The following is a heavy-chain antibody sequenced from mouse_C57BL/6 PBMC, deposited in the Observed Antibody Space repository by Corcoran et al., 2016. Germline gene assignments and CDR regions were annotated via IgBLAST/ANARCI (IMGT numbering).Heavy chain of an antibody. V-gene: IGHV1-26*01. D-gene: IGHD2-4*01. CDR2: INPNNGGT. CDR1: GYTFTDYY. CDR3: AREKVYDYGDFDY. J-gene: IGHJ2*01. Sequence: EVQLQQSGPELVKPGASVQISCKASGYTFTDYYMNWVKQSHGKSLEWIGDINPNNGGTSYNQKFKGKATLTVDKSSSTAYMELRSLTSEDSAVYYCAREKVYDYGDFDYWGQGTTLTVS.